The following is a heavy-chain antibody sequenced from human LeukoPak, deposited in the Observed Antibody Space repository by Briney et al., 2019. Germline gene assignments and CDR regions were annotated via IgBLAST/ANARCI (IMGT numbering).Heavy chain of an antibody. J-gene: IGHJ4*02. CDR3: ARSAVAGTFDY. CDR1: GFTFSNYG. V-gene: IGHV3-23*01. Sequence: PGGSLRLSCTASGFTFSNYGMSWVRQAPGKGPEWVSAISFSASTYYADSVKGRFTISRDNSKNTLYLQMNSLRAEDTAVYYCARSAVAGTFDYWGQGTLVTVSS. CDR2: ISFSAST. D-gene: IGHD6-19*01.